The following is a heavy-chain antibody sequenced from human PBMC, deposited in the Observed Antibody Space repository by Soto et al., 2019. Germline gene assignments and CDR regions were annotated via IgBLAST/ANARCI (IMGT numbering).Heavy chain of an antibody. J-gene: IGHJ4*02. V-gene: IGHV1-18*01. CDR2: ISAYNGNT. CDR1: GYSFTSYG. Sequence: QVQLVQSGAEVKKPGASVKVSCKASGYSFTSYGISWVRQAPGQGLEWMGWISAYNGNTKYAQKLRSRVTMTKVKATSTVYMELRSLRSDDTAVYYCAGDLAVALFDYWGQGTLVSVSS. CDR3: AGDLAVALFDY. D-gene: IGHD6-19*01.